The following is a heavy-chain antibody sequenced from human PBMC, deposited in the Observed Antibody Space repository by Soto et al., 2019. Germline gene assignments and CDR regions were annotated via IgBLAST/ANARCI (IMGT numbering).Heavy chain of an antibody. V-gene: IGHV1-18*01. J-gene: IGHJ4*02. CDR2: ISAYNGNT. Sequence: QVQLVQSGAEVKKPGASVKLACKASGYTFPSYGIIWVRQAPGQELEWMGWISAYNGNTNDAHKLQGIVTMTTDTSKSTAYMELRSLRSDDPAVYDCARGCGFGVCHHTAIDYWGQGTLVTVSS. CDR1: GYTFPSYG. CDR3: ARGCGFGVCHHTAIDY. D-gene: IGHD3-10*01.